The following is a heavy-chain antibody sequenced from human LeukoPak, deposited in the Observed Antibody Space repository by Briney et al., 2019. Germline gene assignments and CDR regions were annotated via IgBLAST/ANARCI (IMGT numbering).Heavy chain of an antibody. CDR2: IYHSGST. CDR1: GGSFSDYY. V-gene: IGHV4-34*01. J-gene: IGHJ5*02. D-gene: IGHD6-13*01. CDR3: ARGVAAAGYNRFDP. Sequence: SETPSLTCAVYGGSFSDYYWSWIRQPPGKGLEWIGEIYHSGSTNYNPSVKSRVTISVDTSKNQFSLNLDSVTAADTAVYYCARGVAAAGYNRFDPWGQGTLVTVSS.